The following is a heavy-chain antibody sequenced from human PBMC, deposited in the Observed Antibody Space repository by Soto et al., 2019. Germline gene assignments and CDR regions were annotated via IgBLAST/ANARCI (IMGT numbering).Heavy chain of an antibody. CDR1: GFTFSSYA. Sequence: PGGSLRLSCAASGFTFSSYAMSWVRQAPGKGLEWVSAISGSGGSTYYADSVKGRFTISRDNSKNTLYLQMNSLRAEDTAVYYCAKGGRLEWLLGYYYGMDVWGQGTTVTVSS. D-gene: IGHD3-3*01. J-gene: IGHJ6*02. V-gene: IGHV3-23*01. CDR3: AKGGRLEWLLGYYYGMDV. CDR2: ISGSGGST.